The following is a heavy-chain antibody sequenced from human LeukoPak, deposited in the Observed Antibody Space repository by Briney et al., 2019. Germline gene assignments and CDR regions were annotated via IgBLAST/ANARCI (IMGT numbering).Heavy chain of an antibody. Sequence: SETLSLTGTVSGGSFSSYYWSWIRQPAGKGLEWIGRIYTSGSTNYNSSLKSRVTMSVDTSKNQVSLKLSSVTAADTAVYYCATGDGYNSFDYWGQGTLVTVSS. D-gene: IGHD5-24*01. J-gene: IGHJ4*02. CDR3: ATGDGYNSFDY. CDR1: GGSFSSYY. CDR2: IYTSGST. V-gene: IGHV4-4*07.